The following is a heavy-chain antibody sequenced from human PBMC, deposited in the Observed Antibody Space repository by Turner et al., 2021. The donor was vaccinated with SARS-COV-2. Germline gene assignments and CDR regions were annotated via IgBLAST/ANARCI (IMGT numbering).Heavy chain of an antibody. J-gene: IGHJ6*02. D-gene: IGHD5-18*01. Sequence: QLQLQESGPGLVKPSETLSLTCTVSGCSISSSSYYWGWIRQPPGKGLEWIGNSYYSGSAYYNPSLKSRVTISVDPSKNQFSLKLTSVTAADTAVYYCARLMDTAMDYYGTDVWGQGTTVTVSS. CDR2: SYYSGSA. CDR1: GCSISSSSYY. CDR3: ARLMDTAMDYYGTDV. V-gene: IGHV4-39*01.